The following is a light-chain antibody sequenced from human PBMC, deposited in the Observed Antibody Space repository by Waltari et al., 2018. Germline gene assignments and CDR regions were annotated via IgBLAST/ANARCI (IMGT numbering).Light chain of an antibody. CDR2: EGS. V-gene: IGLV2-23*01. J-gene: IGLJ2*01. CDR3: CSYAGSTTLV. Sequence: QSALTQPASVSGSPGQSITISCLVTSIDVGNYNLAPWYQQYPGQAPKTMIYEGSKRPSGVSNRFSGSKSGNTASLTISGRQAEDEADYHCCSYAGSTTLVFGGGTKLTVL. CDR1: SIDVGNYNL.